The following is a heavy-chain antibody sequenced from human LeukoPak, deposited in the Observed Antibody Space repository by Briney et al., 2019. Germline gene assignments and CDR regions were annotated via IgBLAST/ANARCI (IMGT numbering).Heavy chain of an antibody. D-gene: IGHD3-22*01. CDR1: GGSFSGYY. CDR3: ARGDMVDSSGYYHEYYFDY. J-gene: IGHJ4*02. CDR2: INHSGST. Sequence: KPSETLSLTCAVYGGSFSGYYWSWIRQPPGKGLEWIGEINHSGSTNYNPSLKSRVTISVDTSKNQFSLKLSSVTAADTAVYYCARGDMVDSSGYYHEYYFDYWGQGTLVTVSP. V-gene: IGHV4-34*01.